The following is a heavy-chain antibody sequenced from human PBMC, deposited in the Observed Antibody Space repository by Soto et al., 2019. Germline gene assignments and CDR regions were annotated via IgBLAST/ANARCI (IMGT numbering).Heavy chain of an antibody. Sequence: GGSLRLSCAASGFTFSMYWMHWVRQVPGKGPEWVSRINDDGSHTNYADSVKGRFTISRDNAKNTLYLQMNDLRAEDTAVYYCTRGPRSTSTGTGAFWGQGTLVTVPS. D-gene: IGHD1-1*01. CDR2: INDDGSHT. V-gene: IGHV3-74*01. J-gene: IGHJ4*02. CDR1: GFTFSMYW. CDR3: TRGPRSTSTGTGAF.